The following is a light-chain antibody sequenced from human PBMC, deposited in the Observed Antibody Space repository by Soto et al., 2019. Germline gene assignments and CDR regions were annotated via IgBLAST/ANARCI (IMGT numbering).Light chain of an antibody. J-gene: IGKJ1*01. CDR3: QQYGSSGT. Sequence: VLTQSPGTLSLSPGESATLSCRASQTVSITYLTWYQQKPGQAPRLLIYGASNTATGIPDRFSGSGSGTDFTLTISRLEPEDFAVYYCQQYGSSGTFGQGTKVDIK. CDR1: QTVSITY. CDR2: GAS. V-gene: IGKV3-20*01.